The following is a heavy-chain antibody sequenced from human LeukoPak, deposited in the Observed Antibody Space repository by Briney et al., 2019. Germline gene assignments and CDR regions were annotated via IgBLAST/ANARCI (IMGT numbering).Heavy chain of an antibody. CDR1: GGSISGSSYY. V-gene: IGHV4-39*01. CDR3: ARQRGYYFDY. CDR2: IYYSGST. D-gene: IGHD3-16*01. J-gene: IGHJ4*02. Sequence: SETLSLTCTVSGGSISGSSYYWGWIRQPPRKGLEWIGSIYYSGSTYYNPSLKSRVTISVDTSKNQFSLKLSSVTAADTAVYYCARQRGYYFDYLGQGTLVTVSS.